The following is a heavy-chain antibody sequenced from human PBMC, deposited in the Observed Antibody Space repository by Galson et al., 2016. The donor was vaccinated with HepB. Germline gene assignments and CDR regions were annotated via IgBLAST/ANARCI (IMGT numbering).Heavy chain of an antibody. CDR2: IDPSDSDT. J-gene: IGHJ4*02. Sequence: QSGAEVKKPGESLTISCKTSGYSFTSYWIGWVRQMPGKGLEWMGIIDPSDSDTRYSPSFRGQVIISVDRSINTAYLQWSNLRTSDTAMYYCARITSGNWGQGTLVTVSS. D-gene: IGHD3-10*01. CDR1: GYSFTSYW. V-gene: IGHV5-51*01. CDR3: ARITSGN.